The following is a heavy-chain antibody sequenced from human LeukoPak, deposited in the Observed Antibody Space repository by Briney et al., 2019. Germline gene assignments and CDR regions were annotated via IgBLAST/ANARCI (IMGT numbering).Heavy chain of an antibody. Sequence: SETLSLTCTVSGGSIISYYCSWIRQPPGKGLEWIGYIYYSGSTNYNPSLKSRVTISVDTSKNQFSLKLSSVTAADTAVYYCAREVRGYIDYWGQGTLATVSS. J-gene: IGHJ4*02. D-gene: IGHD5-18*01. CDR1: GGSIISYY. CDR3: AREVRGYIDY. V-gene: IGHV4-59*01. CDR2: IYYSGST.